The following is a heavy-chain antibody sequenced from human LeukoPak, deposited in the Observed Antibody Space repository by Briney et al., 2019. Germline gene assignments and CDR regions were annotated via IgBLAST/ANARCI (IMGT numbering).Heavy chain of an antibody. D-gene: IGHD2-2*01. CDR1: GFTFSSYG. V-gene: IGHV3-33*01. Sequence: PGRSLRLSCAASGFTFSSYGMHWVRQAPGKGPEWVAVIWYDGSNKYYADSVKGRFTISRDNSKNTLYLQMNSLRAEDTAVYYCARDSLGYCSSTSCFPFDYWGQGTLVTVSS. CDR2: IWYDGSNK. CDR3: ARDSLGYCSSTSCFPFDY. J-gene: IGHJ4*02.